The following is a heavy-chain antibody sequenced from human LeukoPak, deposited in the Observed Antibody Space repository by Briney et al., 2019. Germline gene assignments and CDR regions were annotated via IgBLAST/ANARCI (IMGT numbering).Heavy chain of an antibody. J-gene: IGHJ5*02. V-gene: IGHV3-7*03. CDR3: AKDAQPRSRWFDP. CDR1: GFIFKDYW. D-gene: IGHD3-16*01. Sequence: GGSLRLSCAASGFIFKDYWMIWVRQAPGKGLEWVANIKQDGSEKYYVDSVKGRFTISRDNAKNSLYLQMNTLRAEDTTMYYCAKDAQPRSRWFDPWGQGTLVTVSS. CDR2: IKQDGSEK.